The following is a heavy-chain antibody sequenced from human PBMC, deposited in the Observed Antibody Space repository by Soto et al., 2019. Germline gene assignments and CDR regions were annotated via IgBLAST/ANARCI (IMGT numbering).Heavy chain of an antibody. V-gene: IGHV4-34*01. CDR1: GGSFSGYY. D-gene: IGHD3-10*01. CDR2: VNHSGST. Sequence: SETLSLTCAVYGGSFSGYYWSWIRQPPGKGLEWIGEVNHSGSTNYNPSLKSRVTISVDTSKNQFSLKLSSVTAADTAVYYCARDRRLITMVRGVSLWFDPWGQGTLVTAPQ. CDR3: ARDRRLITMVRGVSLWFDP. J-gene: IGHJ5*02.